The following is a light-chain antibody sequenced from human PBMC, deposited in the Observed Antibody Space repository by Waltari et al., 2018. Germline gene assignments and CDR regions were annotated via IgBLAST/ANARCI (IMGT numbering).Light chain of an antibody. Sequence: QSVLTQPPSASGTPGQRVTISCSGSRSNLGSNPVNWYQQLPGAAPKLLLFSNDQRPSGVLGRFSGGKPGTSASLGIRGLQSEDEADCYCATWDDSLNGQLFGGGTKLTVL. CDR2: SND. J-gene: IGLJ2*01. CDR3: ATWDDSLNGQL. CDR1: RSNLGSNP. V-gene: IGLV1-44*01.